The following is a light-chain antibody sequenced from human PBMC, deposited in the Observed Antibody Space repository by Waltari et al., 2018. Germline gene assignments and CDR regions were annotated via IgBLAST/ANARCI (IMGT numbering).Light chain of an antibody. CDR3: QQYNSYPFT. CDR1: QSVSSW. J-gene: IGKJ2*01. CDR2: KAS. V-gene: IGKV1-5*03. Sequence: DIQMTKSPSTLSASVGDRVTITCRASQSVSSWLAWYQQKPGKAPNLLIYKASTLESGVPSRFSGDGSVTEFTLTISSLQPDDFATYFCQQYNSYPFTFGQGTKLDI.